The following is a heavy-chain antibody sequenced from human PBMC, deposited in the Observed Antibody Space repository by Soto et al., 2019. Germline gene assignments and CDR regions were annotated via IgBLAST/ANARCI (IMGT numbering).Heavy chain of an antibody. Sequence: QVQLVQSGAEVKKPGASVKISCKTSGYTFAMHYIHWVRQVPGQGLEWMGMINPSDVSTSYVQKFQGRVTMTRDTSATTVFLNMSRLTSHDTAVFYCAREDGGGGRRHDFWGQGTLVTVSS. CDR3: AREDGGGGRRHDF. D-gene: IGHD2-15*01. CDR1: GYTFAMHY. CDR2: INPSDVST. J-gene: IGHJ4*02. V-gene: IGHV1-46*01.